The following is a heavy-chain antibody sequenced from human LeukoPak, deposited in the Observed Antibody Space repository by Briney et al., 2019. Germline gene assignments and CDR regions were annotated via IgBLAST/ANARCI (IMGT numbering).Heavy chain of an antibody. CDR2: INYSGST. Sequence: SETLSLTCAVYGGSFSGYFRTWIRQPPGKGLEWIGEINYSGSTNYSPSLKSRVTISVDTSKNQFSLKLSSVTAADTAVYYCAVLYYYDSSGYFDYWGQGTLVTVSS. CDR3: AVLYYYDSSGYFDY. V-gene: IGHV4-34*01. CDR1: GGSFSGYF. J-gene: IGHJ4*02. D-gene: IGHD3-22*01.